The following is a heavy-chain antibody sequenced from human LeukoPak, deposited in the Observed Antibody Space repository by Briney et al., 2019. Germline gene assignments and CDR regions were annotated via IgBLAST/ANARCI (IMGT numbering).Heavy chain of an antibody. Sequence: GASVKVSCKASGYTFTSYDINWVRQATGQGLEWMGWMNPNSGNTGYAQKFQGRVTITRNTSISTAYMELSSLRSEDTAVYYCARGPDKTWIQLWLGSGRSDYYYMDVWGKGTTVTVSS. D-gene: IGHD5-18*01. J-gene: IGHJ6*03. V-gene: IGHV1-8*01. CDR2: MNPNSGNT. CDR1: GYTFTSYD. CDR3: ARGPDKTWIQLWLGSGRSDYYYMDV.